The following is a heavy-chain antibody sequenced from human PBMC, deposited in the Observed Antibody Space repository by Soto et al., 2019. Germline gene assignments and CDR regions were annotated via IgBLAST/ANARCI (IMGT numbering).Heavy chain of an antibody. D-gene: IGHD3-10*01. Sequence: LSLTFTVSCGSISIGGDYLSWIRHHPGKVLEWIGYIYYSGSTYYNPSLKSRVTISVDTSKNQFSLKPSSVTAADTAVYYCARRAVRGVIIKDYGMDVWGQGTTVTVSS. V-gene: IGHV4-31*03. CDR2: IYYSGST. J-gene: IGHJ6*02. CDR1: CGSISIGGDY. CDR3: ARRAVRGVIIKDYGMDV.